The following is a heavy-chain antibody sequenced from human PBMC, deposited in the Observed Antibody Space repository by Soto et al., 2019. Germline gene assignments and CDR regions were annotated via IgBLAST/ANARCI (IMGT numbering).Heavy chain of an antibody. CDR1: GFTFSSYG. CDR2: ISYDGSNK. D-gene: IGHD1-26*01. CDR3: AKDRPSGTRPYYYGMDV. Sequence: GGSLRLSCAASGFTFSSYGMHWVRQAPGKGLEWVAVISYDGSNKYYADSVKGRFTISRDNSKNTLYLQMNSLRAEDTAVYYCAKDRPSGTRPYYYGMDVWGHGTTVTVSS. V-gene: IGHV3-30*18. J-gene: IGHJ6*02.